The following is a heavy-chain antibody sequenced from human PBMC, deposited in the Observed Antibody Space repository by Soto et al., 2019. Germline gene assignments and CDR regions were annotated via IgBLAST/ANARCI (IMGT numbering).Heavy chain of an antibody. CDR1: GGSISSSSYY. V-gene: IGHV4-39*01. Sequence: PSETLSLTCTVSGGSISSSSYYWGWIRQPPGKGLEWIGSIYYSGSTYYNPSLKSRVTISVDTSKNQFSLKLSSVTAADTAVYYCARSLIGELLDNWFDPWGQGTLVTVSS. CDR2: IYYSGST. D-gene: IGHD3-10*01. J-gene: IGHJ5*02. CDR3: ARSLIGELLDNWFDP.